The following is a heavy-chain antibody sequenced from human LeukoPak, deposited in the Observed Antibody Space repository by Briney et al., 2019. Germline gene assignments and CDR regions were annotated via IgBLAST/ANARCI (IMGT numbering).Heavy chain of an antibody. CDR1: GYTFTGYY. D-gene: IGHD6-13*01. CDR3: ARGAEAETSPLDY. V-gene: IGHV1-2*02. J-gene: IGHJ4*02. Sequence: VASVKVSCKASGYTFTGYYMHWVRQAPGQGLEWLGWINPKTGAADYAQQFRGRITMTRDTSINTDYMEMKRVTSDDTAVYYCARGAEAETSPLDYWGQGALVTVSS. CDR2: INPKTGAA.